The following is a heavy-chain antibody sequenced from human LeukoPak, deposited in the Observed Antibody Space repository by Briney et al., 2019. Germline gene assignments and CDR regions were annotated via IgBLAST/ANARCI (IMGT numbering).Heavy chain of an antibody. Sequence: ASVKVSCKVSGYTLTELSMHWVRQAPGKGREWMGGFDPEDGETIYAEKFQGRVTMTEDTSTDTAYMELSSLRSEDTAVYYCATEFGYPQTNWFDPWGQGTLVTVSS. CDR2: FDPEDGET. CDR3: ATEFGYPQTNWFDP. V-gene: IGHV1-24*01. D-gene: IGHD3-22*01. CDR1: GYTLTELS. J-gene: IGHJ5*02.